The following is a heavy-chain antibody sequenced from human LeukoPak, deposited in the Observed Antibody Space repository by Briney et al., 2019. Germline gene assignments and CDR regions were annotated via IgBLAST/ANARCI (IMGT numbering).Heavy chain of an antibody. V-gene: IGHV3-7*01. CDR3: ARILYNWNFFFDY. D-gene: IGHD1-7*01. J-gene: IGHJ4*02. Sequence: PGGSLRLSCAASGFTFSSYWMSWVRQAPGKGLEWVANIKQDGSEKYYVDSVKGRFTISRDNAKNSLYLQMNSLRAEDTAVYYCARILYNWNFFFDYWGQGTLVTVSS. CDR1: GFTFSSYW. CDR2: IKQDGSEK.